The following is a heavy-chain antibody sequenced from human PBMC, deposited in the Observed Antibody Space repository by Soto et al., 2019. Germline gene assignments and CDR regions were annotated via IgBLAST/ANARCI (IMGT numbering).Heavy chain of an antibody. CDR1: GGSVRGYY. D-gene: IGHD6-19*01. CDR2: MSTTETT. CDR3: ANLRAVAGPRDN. Sequence: SETLSLTCTVSGGSVRGYYWSWIRQSPDKGLEWLGRLYIGRMSTTETTTYNPSLKGRVTMSVDTSKNHFSLQLNSVTAADTAIYYCANLRAVAGPRDNWGPGTLVTVSS. V-gene: IGHV4-4*07. J-gene: IGHJ4*02.